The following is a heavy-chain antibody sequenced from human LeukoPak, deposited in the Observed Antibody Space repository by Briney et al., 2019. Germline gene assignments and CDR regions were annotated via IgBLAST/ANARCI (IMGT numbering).Heavy chain of an antibody. CDR2: IKSKTDGGIK. V-gene: IGHV3-15*01. J-gene: IGHJ4*02. CDR3: TTGPVTRSSYNWKNDY. CDR1: GFTFSNAW. Sequence: GGSLRLSCAASGFTFSNAWMSWVRQAPGKGLEWVGRIKSKTDGGIKDYAAPVKGRFTISRDDSKNTLYLQMNSLKTEDTAVYYCTTGPVTRSSYNWKNDYWGQGTLVTVSS. D-gene: IGHD1-20*01.